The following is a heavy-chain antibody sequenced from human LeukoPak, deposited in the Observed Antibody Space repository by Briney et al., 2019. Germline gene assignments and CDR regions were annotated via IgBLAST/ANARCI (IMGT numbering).Heavy chain of an antibody. CDR3: ARGDCSYASCYHIGAFDI. CDR2: INNSGST. Sequence: SETLSLTCAVYGGSFSGYYWSWIRQPPGKGLEWIGEINNSGSTNYKPSLKSRVTISGATSKNQFSLKLSSVTAADTAVYYCARGDCSYASCYHIGAFDIWGQGTMVTVSS. V-gene: IGHV4-34*01. D-gene: IGHD2-2*01. CDR1: GGSFSGYY. J-gene: IGHJ3*02.